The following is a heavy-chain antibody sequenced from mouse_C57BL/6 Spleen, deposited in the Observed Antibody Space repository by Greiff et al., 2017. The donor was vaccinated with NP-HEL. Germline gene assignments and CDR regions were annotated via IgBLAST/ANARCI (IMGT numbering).Heavy chain of an antibody. D-gene: IGHD1-1*01. CDR2: IRNKANGYTT. V-gene: IGHV7-3*01. CDR1: GFTFTDYY. CDR3: ARYPHLLPFDY. Sequence: EVKLVESGGGLVQPGGSLSLSCAASGFTFTDYYMSWVRQPPGKALEWLGFIRNKANGYTTEYSASVKGRFTISRDNSQSILYLQMNALRAEDSATYYCARYPHLLPFDYWGQGTTLTVSS. J-gene: IGHJ2*01.